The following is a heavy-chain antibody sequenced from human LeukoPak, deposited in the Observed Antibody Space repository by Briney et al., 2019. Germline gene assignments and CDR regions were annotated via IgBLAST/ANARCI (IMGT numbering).Heavy chain of an antibody. D-gene: IGHD6-13*01. V-gene: IGHV5-51*01. CDR3: ARLIAAAGTIGWFDP. CDR1: GYSFTSYW. J-gene: IGHJ5*02. CDR2: IYPGDSDT. Sequence: GESLKISCKGSGYSFTSYWIGWVRQMPGKGLEWMGIIYPGDSDTRYSPSFQGQVTISADKSISTAYLQWSSLKASDTATYYCARLIAAAGTIGWFDPWGQGTLVTVSS.